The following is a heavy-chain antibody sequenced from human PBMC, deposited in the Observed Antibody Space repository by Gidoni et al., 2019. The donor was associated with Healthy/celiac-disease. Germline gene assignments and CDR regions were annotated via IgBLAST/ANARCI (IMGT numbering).Heavy chain of an antibody. CDR3: TTAMGGSYYDKLYYYYGMDV. V-gene: IGHV3-15*01. Sequence: EVQLVESGGGLVKPGGSLRLSCAASGFTFSNAWMSGVRQAPGKGLEWVGRIKSKTDGGTTDYAAPVKGRFTISRDDSKNTLYLQMNSLKTEDTAVYYCTTAMGGSYYDKLYYYYGMDVWGQGTTVTVSS. J-gene: IGHJ6*02. D-gene: IGHD1-26*01. CDR1: GFTFSNAW. CDR2: IKSKTDGGTT.